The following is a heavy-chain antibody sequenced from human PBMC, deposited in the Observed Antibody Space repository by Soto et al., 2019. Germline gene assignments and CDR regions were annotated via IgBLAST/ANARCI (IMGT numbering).Heavy chain of an antibody. V-gene: IGHV4-4*02. CDR1: SGSISSTNW. D-gene: IGHD6-13*01. Sequence: SETLSLTCAVSSGSISSTNWWTWVRQSPGKGLEWIGEIYHSGTTNYNPSLTSRVTLSVDTSKNQFSLKLSSVTAADTAVYYCARDISPALPGIAAAGGWFDPWGQGTLVTVSS. CDR3: ARDISPALPGIAAAGGWFDP. CDR2: IYHSGTT. J-gene: IGHJ5*02.